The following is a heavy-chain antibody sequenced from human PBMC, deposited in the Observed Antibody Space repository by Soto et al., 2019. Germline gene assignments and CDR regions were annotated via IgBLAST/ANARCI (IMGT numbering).Heavy chain of an antibody. J-gene: IGHJ5*02. CDR2: IYWDGDK. D-gene: IGHD3-3*01. CDR3: AHRATKTIFGLIIDNGIWFDP. V-gene: IGHV2-5*02. CDR1: GFSLSTSGAA. Sequence: QINLIESGPTLVKTTQTLTLTCTFSGFSLSTSGAAVGWVRQPPGRALEWLALIYWDGDKRYNASLGNRLTITKDTSMNQVVLTLTNVHPADTATYYCAHRATKTIFGLIIDNGIWFDPWGQGTRVIVSS.